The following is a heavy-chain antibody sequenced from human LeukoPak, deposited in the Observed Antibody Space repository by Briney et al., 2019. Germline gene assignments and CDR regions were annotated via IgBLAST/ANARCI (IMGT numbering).Heavy chain of an antibody. V-gene: IGHV3-72*01. CDR2: SRNKVNSYTT. D-gene: IGHD5-18*01. CDR3: ARGSTGYSYGPGGVF. CDR1: GFTFSDHY. J-gene: IGHJ4*02. Sequence: GGSLRLSCAASGFTFSDHYMDWVRQAPGKGLEWVGRSRNKVNSYTTEYAASVKGRFTISRDDSKNSLYLQMNSLRAEDTAVYYCARGSTGYSYGPGGVFWGQGTLVTVSS.